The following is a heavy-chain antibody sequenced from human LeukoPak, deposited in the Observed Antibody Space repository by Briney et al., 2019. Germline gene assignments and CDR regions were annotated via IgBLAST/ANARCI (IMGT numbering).Heavy chain of an antibody. CDR2: IYPGDFDT. CDR3: ARLPYYHYYYMDV. Sequence: GESLKISCKGSGYTFTNYWIVWVRQMPGKGPEWMGIIYPGDFDTRYSPSFQGQVTISVDRSNSTAYLQWNSLKASDTAMYYCARLPYYHYYYMDVRGKGTTVTVSS. V-gene: IGHV5-51*01. J-gene: IGHJ6*03. CDR1: GYTFTNYW.